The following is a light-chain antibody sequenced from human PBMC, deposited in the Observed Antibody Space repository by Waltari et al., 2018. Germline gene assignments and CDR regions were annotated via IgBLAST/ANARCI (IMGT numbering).Light chain of an antibody. Sequence: QSDLSQPASMSGSPGQSITISCTGTSSDVGGYNYVSWYQEYPGKAPKLIMYDVKNRHSGVSNRFSGSKSGNTASLTISGLQAEDEADYYCSSYTSTSTVLFGGGTKVTVL. CDR2: DVK. J-gene: IGLJ2*01. CDR3: SSYTSTSTVL. V-gene: IGLV2-14*03. CDR1: SSDVGGYNY.